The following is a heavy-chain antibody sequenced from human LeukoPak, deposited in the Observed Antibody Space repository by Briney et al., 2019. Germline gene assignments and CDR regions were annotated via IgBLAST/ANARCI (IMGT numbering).Heavy chain of an antibody. CDR2: ISWNSGSI. J-gene: IGHJ4*02. D-gene: IGHD6-13*01. Sequence: GGSLRLSCAASGFTFDDYAMPWVRQAPGKGLEWVSGISWNSGSIGYADSVKGRFTISRDNAKNSLYLQMNSLRAEDTALYYCAKALTYSSSWYYDYWGQGTLVTVSS. V-gene: IGHV3-9*01. CDR1: GFTFDDYA. CDR3: AKALTYSSSWYYDY.